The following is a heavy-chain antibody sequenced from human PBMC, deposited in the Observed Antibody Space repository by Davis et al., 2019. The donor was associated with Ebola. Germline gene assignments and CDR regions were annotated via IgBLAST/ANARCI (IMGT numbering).Heavy chain of an antibody. V-gene: IGHV3-48*01. CDR1: GFTFSSYS. CDR3: ARAPPLYSSGWYLPY. CDR2: ISSSSSTI. Sequence: GESLKISCAASGFTFSSYSMNWVRQAPGKGLEWVSYISSSSSTIYYADSVKGRFTISRDNSKNTLYLQMNSLRAEDTAVYYCARAPPLYSSGWYLPYWGQGTLVTVSS. J-gene: IGHJ4*02. D-gene: IGHD6-19*01.